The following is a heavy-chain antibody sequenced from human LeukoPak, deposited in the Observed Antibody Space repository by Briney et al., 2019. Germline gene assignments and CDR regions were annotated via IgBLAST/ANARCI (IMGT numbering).Heavy chain of an antibody. CDR3: AREGYSRSWYFDY. J-gene: IGHJ4*02. V-gene: IGHV4-61*02. CDR1: GGSISSGSYY. D-gene: IGHD6-13*01. CDR2: IYTSGST. Sequence: SETLSLTCTVSGGSISSGSYYWSWIRQPAGKGLEWIGRIYTSGSTNYNPSLKSRVTISVDTSKNQFSLKLSSVTAANTAVYYCAREGYSRSWYFDYWGQGTLVTVSS.